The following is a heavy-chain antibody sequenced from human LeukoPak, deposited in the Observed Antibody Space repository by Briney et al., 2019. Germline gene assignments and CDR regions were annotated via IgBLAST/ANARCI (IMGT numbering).Heavy chain of an antibody. CDR2: INPNSGGT. V-gene: IGHV1-2*02. CDR1: GYTFTGYY. D-gene: IGHD3-9*01. J-gene: IGHJ6*02. Sequence: ASVKVSCKASGYTFTGYYMHWVRQAPGQGLEWMGWINPNSGGTNYAQKFQGRVTMTRDTSISTAYMELSRLRSDDTAVYYCARDLLTVGNGMDVWGQGTTVTVSS. CDR3: ARDLLTVGNGMDV.